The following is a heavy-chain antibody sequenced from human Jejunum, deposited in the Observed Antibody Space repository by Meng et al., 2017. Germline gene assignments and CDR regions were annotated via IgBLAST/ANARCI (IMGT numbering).Heavy chain of an antibody. CDR3: ARDSTNTLGSQTYYFDY. D-gene: IGHD2-2*02. Sequence: VQRQASGPILVTPSWPLSLTFRGRGPSNNSSTWWSWVRQPPGKGLEWIGEISRSGSNYYNPSRKSRVTISVDKSNNQFSLKLSSVTAADTAVYYCARDSTNTLGSQTYYFDYWGQGTLVTVSS. CDR1: GPSNNSSTW. V-gene: IGHV4-4*02. CDR2: ISRSGSN. J-gene: IGHJ4*02.